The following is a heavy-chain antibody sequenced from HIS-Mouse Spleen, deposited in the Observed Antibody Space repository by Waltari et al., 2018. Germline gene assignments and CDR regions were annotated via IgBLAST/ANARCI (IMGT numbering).Heavy chain of an antibody. CDR3: ARSPYYDFWSGYSDNWFDP. CDR1: GGSISSGGYY. CDR2: IYYSGRP. J-gene: IGHJ5*02. Sequence: QVQLQESGPGLVKPSQTLSLTCTVSGGSISSGGYYWSWIRQHPGKGLEWIGYIYYSGRPDYNPPLNSRVTISVDTSKSQFSLKLSSVTAADTAVYYCARSPYYDFWSGYSDNWFDPWGQGTLVTVSS. V-gene: IGHV4-31*03. D-gene: IGHD3-3*01.